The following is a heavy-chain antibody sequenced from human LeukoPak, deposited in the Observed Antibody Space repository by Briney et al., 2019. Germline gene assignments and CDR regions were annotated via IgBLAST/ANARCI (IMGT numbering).Heavy chain of an antibody. Sequence: SETLSLTCTVSGGSISSYYWSWIRQPPGKGLEWIGYIYTSGSTNYNPSLKSRFTISIDTSKNQFSLKLSSVAAADTAVYYCARLPSITGTTGHYYYYMDVWGKGTTVTVSS. J-gene: IGHJ6*03. CDR1: GGSISSYY. CDR2: IYTSGST. CDR3: ARLPSITGTTGHYYYYMDV. V-gene: IGHV4-4*09. D-gene: IGHD1-7*01.